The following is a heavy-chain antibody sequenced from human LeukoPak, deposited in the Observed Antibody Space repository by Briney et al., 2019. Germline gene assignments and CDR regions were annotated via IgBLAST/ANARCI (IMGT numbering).Heavy chain of an antibody. CDR2: INHSGST. Sequence: PSETLTLTCAVYGGSFSGYYWSWIRQPPGKGLEWIGEINHSGSTNYNPSLKSRVTISVDTSKNQFSLKLSSVTAADTAVYYCARGKGDYYDSSGLYYFDHWGQGTLVTVSS. CDR3: ARGKGDYYDSSGLYYFDH. J-gene: IGHJ4*02. CDR1: GGSFSGYY. D-gene: IGHD3-22*01. V-gene: IGHV4-34*01.